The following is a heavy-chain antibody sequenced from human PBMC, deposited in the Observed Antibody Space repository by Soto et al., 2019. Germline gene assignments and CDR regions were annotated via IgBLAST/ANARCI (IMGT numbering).Heavy chain of an antibody. Sequence: GGSLRLSCAASGFTFSSYAMSWVRQAPGKGLEWVSSISGSGGSTYYADSVKGRFIISRDNSKSTLYLQMNSLRAEDTAVYYCATGTFNFDSWGQGTLVTVSS. J-gene: IGHJ4*02. CDR2: ISGSGGST. V-gene: IGHV3-23*01. CDR1: GFTFSSYA. CDR3: ATGTFNFDS.